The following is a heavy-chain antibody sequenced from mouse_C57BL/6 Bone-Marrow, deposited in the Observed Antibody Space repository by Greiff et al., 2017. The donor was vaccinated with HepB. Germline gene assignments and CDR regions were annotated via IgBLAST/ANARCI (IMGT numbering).Heavy chain of an antibody. CDR1: GYTFTDYY. D-gene: IGHD2-2*01. CDR3: ARQGGMVTTTGYYAMDY. CDR2: IYPGSGNT. J-gene: IGHJ4*01. Sequence: QVQLKESGAELVRPGASVKLSCKASGYTFTDYYINWVKQRPGQGLEWIARIYPGSGNTYYNEKFKGKATLTAEKSSSTAYMQLSSLTSEDSAVYFCARQGGMVTTTGYYAMDYWGQGTSVTVSS. V-gene: IGHV1-76*01.